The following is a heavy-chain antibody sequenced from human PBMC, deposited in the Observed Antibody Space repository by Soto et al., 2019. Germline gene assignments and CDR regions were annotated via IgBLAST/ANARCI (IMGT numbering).Heavy chain of an antibody. J-gene: IGHJ4*02. CDR3: ARGMVRGVLSSKGRRHFDY. CDR2: INPSGGST. D-gene: IGHD3-10*01. Sequence: QVQLVQSGAEVKKPGASVKVSCKASGYTFTSYYMHWVRQAPGQGLEWMGIINPSGGSTSYAQTFQGRVTMTRDTSTSTVYMELSSLRSEDTAVYYCARGMVRGVLSSKGRRHFDYWGQGTLVTVSS. V-gene: IGHV1-46*03. CDR1: GYTFTSYY.